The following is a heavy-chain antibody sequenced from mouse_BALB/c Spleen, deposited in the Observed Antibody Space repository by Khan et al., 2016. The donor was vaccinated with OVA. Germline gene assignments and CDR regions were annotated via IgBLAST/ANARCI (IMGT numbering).Heavy chain of an antibody. CDR1: GFSLHNYS. D-gene: IGHD2-4*01. CDR2: IWSAGST. V-gene: IGHV2-2*02. J-gene: IGHJ3*01. CDR3: ARRGDDYGRGAVFAY. Sequence: QVQLKQSGPGLVQPSQSLSITCTVSGFSLHNYSVHWVRQSPGKGLEWLGVIWSAGSTDYNAAFISRLTISKDNSRSQVFFKINSLQPNDTAIYYGARRGDDYGRGAVFAYWGQGTPVTVSA.